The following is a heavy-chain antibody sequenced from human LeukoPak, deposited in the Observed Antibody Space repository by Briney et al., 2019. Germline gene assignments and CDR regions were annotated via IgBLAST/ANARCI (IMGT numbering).Heavy chain of an antibody. D-gene: IGHD1-1*01. V-gene: IGHV4-59*01. CDR1: GASFSTNY. J-gene: IGHJ6*03. CDR3: ARLYQQSKWKYYYYYMDV. Sequence: SETLSLTCSVSGASFSTNYWSWIRQPPGRGLEWIGYVFDSGSTNYNPSLKSRVTISVNTSTKQFSLRLSSVTAADTAVYYCARLYQQSKWKYYYYYMDVWGKGTAVTVSS. CDR2: VFDSGST.